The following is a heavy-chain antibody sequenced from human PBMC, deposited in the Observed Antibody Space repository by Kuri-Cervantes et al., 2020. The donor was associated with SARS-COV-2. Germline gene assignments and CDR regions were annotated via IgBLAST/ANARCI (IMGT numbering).Heavy chain of an antibody. J-gene: IGHJ4*02. CDR3: ARAYFDWLLYLTPDY. D-gene: IGHD3-9*01. Sequence: LTCAASGFTFSSYEMNWVRQAPGKGLEWVSYISSSVSTIYYADSVKGRFTISRDNAKNSLYLQMNSLRAEDTAVYYCARAYFDWLLYLTPDYWGQGTLVTVSS. CDR1: GFTFSSYE. V-gene: IGHV3-48*03. CDR2: ISSSVSTI.